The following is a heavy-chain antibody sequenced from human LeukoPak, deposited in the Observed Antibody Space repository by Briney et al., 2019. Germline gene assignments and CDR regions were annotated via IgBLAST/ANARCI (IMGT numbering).Heavy chain of an antibody. CDR3: ARYGMAAEGIWWFDP. V-gene: IGHV4-34*01. D-gene: IGHD6-13*01. Sequence: KASETLSLTCAVYGGSLNGYYWSWIRQPPGKRLEWIGEIDHSGSTQYNPSLKSRVTISLDTSKKQLSLKLTSLTAADTAFYYCARYGMAAEGIWWFDPWGQGTLVTVSS. CDR1: GGSLNGYY. CDR2: IDHSGST. J-gene: IGHJ5*02.